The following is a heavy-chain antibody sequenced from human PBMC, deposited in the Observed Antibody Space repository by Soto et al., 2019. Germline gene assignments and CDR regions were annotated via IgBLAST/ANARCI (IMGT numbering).Heavy chain of an antibody. J-gene: IGHJ5*02. D-gene: IGHD2-2*01. Sequence: TLSLPCTVSGASISSVAYSWSWVRQHPGKGLEWIGYITYSGDTDYNPSLRSRVSISIDTSRTQFSLKLSSVTAADTAVYYCARDGCSSTSCEGCSFGPWGRGTLGTVSS. V-gene: IGHV4-31*03. CDR1: GASISSVAYS. CDR3: ARDGCSSTSCEGCSFGP. CDR2: ITYSGDT.